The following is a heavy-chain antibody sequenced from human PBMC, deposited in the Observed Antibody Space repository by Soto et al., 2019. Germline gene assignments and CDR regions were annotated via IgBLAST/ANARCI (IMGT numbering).Heavy chain of an antibody. CDR2: IYTSGST. CDR1: GGSISSYY. V-gene: IGHV4-4*07. Sequence: SETLSLTCTVSGGSISSYYWSWVRQPAGTVLEWIGRIYTSGSTNYNPSLKSRLTMSVDTSKNQFSLKLNSVTAADTAVYYCASNTYDIFTDFDHLTAFDIWGQGTLVTVSS. J-gene: IGHJ3*02. D-gene: IGHD3-9*01. CDR3: ASNTYDIFTDFDHLTAFDI.